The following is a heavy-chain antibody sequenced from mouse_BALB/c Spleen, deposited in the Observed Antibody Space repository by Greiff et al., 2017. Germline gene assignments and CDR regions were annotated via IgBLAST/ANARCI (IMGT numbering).Heavy chain of an antibody. CDR3: ARHRGRDVDALNYFDY. D-gene: IGHD1-1*01. CDR1: GFAFSSYD. CDR2: ISSGGGST. V-gene: IGHV5-12-1*01. J-gene: IGHJ2*01. Sequence: EVKLMESGGGLVKPGGSLKLSCAASGFAFSSYDMSWVRQTPEKRLEWVAYISSGGGSTYYPDTVKGRFTISRDNAKNTLYLQMSSLKSEDTAMYYCARHRGRDVDALNYFDYWGQGTTLTVSS.